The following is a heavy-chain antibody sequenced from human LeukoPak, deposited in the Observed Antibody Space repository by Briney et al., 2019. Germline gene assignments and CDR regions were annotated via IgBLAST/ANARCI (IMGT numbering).Heavy chain of an antibody. CDR2: IYYSGST. Sequence: PSETLSLTCTVSGGSISSADYYWSWIRQPPGKGLEWLGYIYYSGSTYYNPSLKSRLTISIDTSTNHFSLKLSSVTAADTAVYYCATIDARLYGDYGWFDPWGQGTPVTVSS. CDR3: ATIDARLYGDYGWFDP. J-gene: IGHJ5*02. D-gene: IGHD4-17*01. CDR1: GGSISSADYY. V-gene: IGHV4-30-4*01.